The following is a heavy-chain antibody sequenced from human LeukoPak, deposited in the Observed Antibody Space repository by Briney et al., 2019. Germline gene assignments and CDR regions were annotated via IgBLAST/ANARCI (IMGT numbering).Heavy chain of an antibody. D-gene: IGHD3-3*01. CDR3: ARDSEPDFWSGYYCLDY. Sequence: GGSLRLSCAASGFTFSSYSMNWVRQAPGKGLEWVSSISSSSSYIYYADSVKGRFAISRDNAKNSLYLQMNSLRAEDTAVYYCARDSEPDFWSGYYCLDYWGQGTLVTVSS. J-gene: IGHJ4*02. CDR1: GFTFSSYS. CDR2: ISSSSSYI. V-gene: IGHV3-21*01.